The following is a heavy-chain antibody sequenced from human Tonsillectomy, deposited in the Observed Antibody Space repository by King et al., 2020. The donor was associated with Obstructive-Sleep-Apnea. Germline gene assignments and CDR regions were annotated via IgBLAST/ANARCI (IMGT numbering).Heavy chain of an antibody. V-gene: IGHV4-39*01. CDR1: GGSISSSNYY. CDR2: ISYTGTA. J-gene: IGHJ2*01. Sequence: QLQESGPGLVKPSETLSLTCTVSGGSISSSNYYWGWIRQPPGKGLEWIGSISYTGTAYYSPSLKSRVTISVDTSKNQFSLRLNSVTAADTAVYYCAXQXFVXVTXXKXXXXXLXGRGTLVTVSS. D-gene: IGHD2-21*02. CDR3: AXQXFVXVTXXKXXXXXL.